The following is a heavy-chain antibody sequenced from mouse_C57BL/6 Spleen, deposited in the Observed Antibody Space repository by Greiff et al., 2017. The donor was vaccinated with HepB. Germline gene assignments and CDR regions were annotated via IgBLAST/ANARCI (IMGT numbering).Heavy chain of an antibody. J-gene: IGHJ4*01. D-gene: IGHD4-1*01. CDR2: IRSKSNNYAT. CDR3: VSQRTWAYAMDY. Sequence: DVMLVESGGGLVQPKGSLKLSCAASGFSFNTYAMNWVRQAPGKGLEWVARIRSKSNNYATYYADSVKDRFTISRDDSESMLYLQMNNLKTEDTARYYCVSQRTWAYAMDYWGQGTSVTVSS. V-gene: IGHV10-1*01. CDR1: GFSFNTYA.